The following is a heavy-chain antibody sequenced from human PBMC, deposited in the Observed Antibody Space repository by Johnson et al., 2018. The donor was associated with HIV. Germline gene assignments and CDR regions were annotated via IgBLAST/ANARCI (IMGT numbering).Heavy chain of an antibody. D-gene: IGHD3-16*02. CDR3: ARGSDPFGGVIVNGAFDI. Sequence: GGGVVRPGGSLRLSCAASGFTFDDYGMSWVRQAPGKGLEWVSGINWNGGSTGYADSVKGRFTIYRDNAKKSLYLQLNSRRAEDTALYYWARGSDPFGGVIVNGAFDIWGQGTMVTVSS. J-gene: IGHJ3*02. CDR2: INWNGGST. CDR1: GFTFDDYG. V-gene: IGHV3-20*04.